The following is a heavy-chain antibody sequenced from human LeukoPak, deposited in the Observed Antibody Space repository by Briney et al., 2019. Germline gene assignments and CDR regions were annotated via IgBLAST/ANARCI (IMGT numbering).Heavy chain of an antibody. CDR1: GGSISGGSYY. CDR2: ISYSGNS. J-gene: IGHJ4*02. CDR3: ATHTYDSSGYYFVY. V-gene: IGHV4-39*01. D-gene: IGHD3-22*01. Sequence: SETLSLTCTVSGGSISGGSYYWGWIRPPPGKGLVWIGCISYSGNSYYNPSLKSRVSLSVETSKSQFSLKLSSVTAADTAVYYCATHTYDSSGYYFVYWGQGTLVTVSS.